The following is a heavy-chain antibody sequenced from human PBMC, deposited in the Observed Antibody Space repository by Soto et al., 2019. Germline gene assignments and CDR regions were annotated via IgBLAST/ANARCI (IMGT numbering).Heavy chain of an antibody. CDR1: GFTFSNAW. D-gene: IGHD3-10*01. V-gene: IGHV3-15*01. J-gene: IGHJ4*02. Sequence: GGSLRLSCAASGFTFSNAWMSWVRQAPGKGLEWVGRIKSKTDGGTTDYAAPVKGRFTISRDDSKNTLYRQMNSLKTEDTAVYYWTAHRVIWLTYYFDYWGQGTLVTVSS. CDR2: IKSKTDGGTT. CDR3: TAHRVIWLTYYFDY.